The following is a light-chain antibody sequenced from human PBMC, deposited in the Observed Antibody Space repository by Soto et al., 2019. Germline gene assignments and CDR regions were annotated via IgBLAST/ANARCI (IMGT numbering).Light chain of an antibody. CDR2: DAS. V-gene: IGKV3-11*01. J-gene: IGKJ1*01. CDR3: QQRSNWPVT. CDR1: QSVSRY. Sequence: EIVLTQSPATLSLSPGERPTLSCRASQSVSRYLAWYQQKPGQAPRLIIYDASKKATGISARFSGSGSGTDFTLTISSLEHEDLAVYYGQQRSNWPVTFGQGTKVETK.